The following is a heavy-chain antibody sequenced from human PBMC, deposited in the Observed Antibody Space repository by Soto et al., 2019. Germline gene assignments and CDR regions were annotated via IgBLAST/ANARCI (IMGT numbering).Heavy chain of an antibody. V-gene: IGHV1-69*13. CDR1: GGTFSSYA. CDR3: ARPHTMVRGALSHYYYGMDV. J-gene: IGHJ6*02. D-gene: IGHD3-10*01. Sequence: SVKVSCKASGGTFSSYAISWVRQAPGQGLEWMGGIIPIFGTANYAQKFQGRVTITADESTSTAYMELSSLRSEDTAVYYCARPHTMVRGALSHYYYGMDVWGQGXTVTVYS. CDR2: IIPIFGTA.